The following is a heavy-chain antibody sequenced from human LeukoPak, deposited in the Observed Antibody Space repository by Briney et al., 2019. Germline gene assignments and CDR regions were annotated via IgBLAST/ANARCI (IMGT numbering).Heavy chain of an antibody. CDR2: IDQSGST. J-gene: IGHJ4*02. V-gene: IGHV4-34*01. Sequence: SETLSLTCAVFGGSFSGYYWSWIRQPPGKGLEWIGEIDQSGSTNYNPSLKSRVTISVDTSKNRFSLNLSSVTAADTAVYYCARGKPSLRYFDSFVGCYFDYWGQGTLVTVSS. CDR3: ARGKPSLRYFDSFVGCYFDY. CDR1: GGSFSGYY. D-gene: IGHD3-9*01.